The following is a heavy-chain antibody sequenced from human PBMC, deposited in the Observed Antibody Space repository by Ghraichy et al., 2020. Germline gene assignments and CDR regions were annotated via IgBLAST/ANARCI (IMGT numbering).Heavy chain of an antibody. CDR1: GGTFSSYA. Sequence: SVKVSCKASGGTFSSYAISWVRQAPGQGLEWMGGIIPIFGTANYAQKFQGRVTITTDESTSTAYMELSSLRSEDTAVYYCASAYSSGWYENLFDYWGQGTLVTVSS. CDR3: ASAYSSGWYENLFDY. CDR2: IIPIFGTA. D-gene: IGHD6-19*01. J-gene: IGHJ4*02. V-gene: IGHV1-69*05.